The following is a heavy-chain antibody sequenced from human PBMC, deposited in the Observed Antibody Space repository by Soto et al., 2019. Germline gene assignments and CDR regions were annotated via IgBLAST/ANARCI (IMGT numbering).Heavy chain of an antibody. J-gene: IGHJ4*02. D-gene: IGHD5-18*01. CDR2: IIPIFGTA. CDR1: GGTFSSYA. Sequence: GASVKVSCKASGGTFSSYAISWVRQAPGQGLEWMGGIIPIFGTANYAQKFQGRVTITADESTSTAYMELSSLRSEDTAVYYCAREVVNVDTAMAPNRYYFDYWGQGTLVTVSS. V-gene: IGHV1-69*13. CDR3: AREVVNVDTAMAPNRYYFDY.